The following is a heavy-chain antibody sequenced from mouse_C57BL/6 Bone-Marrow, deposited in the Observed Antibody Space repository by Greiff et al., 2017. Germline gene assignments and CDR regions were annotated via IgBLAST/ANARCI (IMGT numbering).Heavy chain of an antibody. J-gene: IGHJ2*01. CDR2: ILPGSGST. CDR1: GYTFTGYW. V-gene: IGHV1-9*01. Sequence: QVQLQQSGAELMKPGASVKLSCKATGYTFTGYWIEWVKQRPGHGLEWIGEILPGSGSTNYNEKFKGKATSTADTSSIPAYMQLSGLTAEDSAIYYCARGSPIYYGNYVGDWGQGTTLTVSS. D-gene: IGHD2-1*01. CDR3: ARGSPIYYGNYVGD.